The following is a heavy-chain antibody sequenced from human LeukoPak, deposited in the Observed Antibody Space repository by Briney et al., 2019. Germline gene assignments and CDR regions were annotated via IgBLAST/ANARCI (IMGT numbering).Heavy chain of an antibody. CDR2: IYYSGST. CDR3: ASRIAAAGTGYFQH. D-gene: IGHD6-13*01. J-gene: IGHJ1*01. CDR1: GGSISSSSYY. V-gene: IGHV4-61*05. Sequence: PSETLSLTCTVSGGSISSSSYYWSWIRQPPGKGLEWIGYIYYSGSTNYNPSLKSRVTISVDTSKNQFSLKLSSVTAADTAVYYCASRIAAAGTGYFQHWGQGTLVTVSS.